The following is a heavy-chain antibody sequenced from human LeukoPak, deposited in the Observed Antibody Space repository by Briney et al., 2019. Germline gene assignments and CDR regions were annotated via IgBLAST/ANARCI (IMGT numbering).Heavy chain of an antibody. D-gene: IGHD4-23*01. CDR2: ITNSGGST. Sequence: GGSLRLSCVVSGFPFSSHAMTWVRQAPGKGLEWVSEITNSGGSTYYADSVKGRFTISRDNSKNTLYLQMNSLRAEDTAVYYCAKLYSPVVTPDAAFDIWGQGTMVTVSS. CDR3: AKLYSPVVTPDAAFDI. CDR1: GFPFSSHA. J-gene: IGHJ3*02. V-gene: IGHV3-23*01.